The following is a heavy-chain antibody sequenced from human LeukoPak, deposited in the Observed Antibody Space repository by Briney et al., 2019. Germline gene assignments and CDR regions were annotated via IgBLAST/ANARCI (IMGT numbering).Heavy chain of an antibody. CDR1: GGSFSGYY. Sequence: SETLSLTCAVYGGSFSGYYWSWIRQPPGKGLEWIGEINHSRSTNYNPSLKSRVAISVDTSKNQFSLKLSSVTAADTAVYYCARSITMVRGVKGRYNWFDPWGQGTLVTVSS. CDR3: ARSITMVRGVKGRYNWFDP. V-gene: IGHV4-34*01. D-gene: IGHD3-10*01. J-gene: IGHJ5*02. CDR2: INHSRST.